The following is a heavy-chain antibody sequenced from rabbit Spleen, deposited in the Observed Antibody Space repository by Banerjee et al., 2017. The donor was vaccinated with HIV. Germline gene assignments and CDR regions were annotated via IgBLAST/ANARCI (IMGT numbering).Heavy chain of an antibody. D-gene: IGHD8-1*01. J-gene: IGHJ4*01. Sequence: QVKETGGGLVQPGGSLALSCKASGFDFRRYYLSWVRQAPGKGLEWIGIIDVGEGNTDYASWVNGRFTISSDNAQNTVFLQMTSLTAADTATYFCAGGYGGSSGDGYPYFKLWGPGTLVTVS. CDR1: GFDFRRYY. CDR3: AGGYGGSSGDGYPYFKL. CDR2: IDVGEGNT. V-gene: IGHV1S7*01.